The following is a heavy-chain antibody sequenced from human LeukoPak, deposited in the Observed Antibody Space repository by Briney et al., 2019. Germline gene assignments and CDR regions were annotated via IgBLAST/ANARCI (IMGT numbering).Heavy chain of an antibody. CDR3: ARGGSYLSAFDI. D-gene: IGHD1-26*01. CDR1: GFTFSSYG. Sequence: GGSLRLSCAASGFTFSSYGMHWVRQAPGKGLEWVSIIYSGGSTFYADSVKGRFTTSRDNSENTLYLQMNSLRAEDTAVYYCARGGSYLSAFDIWGQGTMVTVSS. J-gene: IGHJ3*02. V-gene: IGHV3-NL1*01. CDR2: IYSGGST.